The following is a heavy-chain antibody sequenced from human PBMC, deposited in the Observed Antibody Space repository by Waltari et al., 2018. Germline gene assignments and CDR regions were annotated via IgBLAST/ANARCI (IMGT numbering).Heavy chain of an antibody. V-gene: IGHV4-38-2*02. D-gene: IGHD1-1*01. CDR1: GYSISNVYY. CDR2: IHHSRST. CDR3: ARQPIEGNLPDWFDP. J-gene: IGHJ5*02. Sequence: QVQLQQSGPGLVKPSETLSLTCTVSGYSISNVYYWGWLRQPPGKGLEWFGSIHHSRSTYYTPTRNSRVTISLEPSKNQFSLRLTSVAATDTAIYYCARQPIEGNLPDWFDPWGQGTLVTVSS.